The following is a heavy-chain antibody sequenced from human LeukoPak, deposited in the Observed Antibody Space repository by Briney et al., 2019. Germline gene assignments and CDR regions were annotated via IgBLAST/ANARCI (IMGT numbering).Heavy chain of an antibody. CDR1: GFTFSSYS. V-gene: IGHV3-48*04. J-gene: IGHJ4*02. D-gene: IGHD3-22*01. CDR3: AREAPVRTSTTMIVVAYYFDY. Sequence: GGSLRLSCAAPGFTFSSYSMNWVRQAPGKRLEWVSYISSSSSTIYYADSVKGRFTISRDNAKNSLYLQMNSLRAEDTAVYYCAREAPVRTSTTMIVVAYYFDYWGQGTLVTVSS. CDR2: ISSSSSTI.